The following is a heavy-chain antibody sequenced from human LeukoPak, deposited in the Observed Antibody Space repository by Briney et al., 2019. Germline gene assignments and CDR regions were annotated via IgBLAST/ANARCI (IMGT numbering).Heavy chain of an antibody. J-gene: IGHJ2*01. CDR3: AREGGGSGLWYYDL. CDR1: GFTFGSYS. CDR2: IGGDGLTT. Sequence: PGGSLRLSRAASGFTFGSYSMHWVRQAPGKGPEFVSVIGGDGLTTFYADSVKDRFTISRDNSKSTLYLEMGSLRAEDMAVYYCAREGGGSGLWYYDLWGRGTLVTVSP. V-gene: IGHV3-64*02. D-gene: IGHD1-26*01.